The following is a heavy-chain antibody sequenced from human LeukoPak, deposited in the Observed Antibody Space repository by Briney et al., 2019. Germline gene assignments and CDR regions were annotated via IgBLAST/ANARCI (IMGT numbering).Heavy chain of an antibody. CDR1: GYNFRNYG. CDR3: ARCWSYDRGYCDY. J-gene: IGHJ4*02. D-gene: IGHD5-12*01. Sequence: GASVKVSCKASGYNFRNYGIGWVRQAPGQGLEWMGWISAYNGATDYARILQGRVTMTAETSTSTVSMELRSLTSDDTAVYYCARCWSYDRGYCDYWGQGTLVTVSS. V-gene: IGHV1-18*01. CDR2: ISAYNGAT.